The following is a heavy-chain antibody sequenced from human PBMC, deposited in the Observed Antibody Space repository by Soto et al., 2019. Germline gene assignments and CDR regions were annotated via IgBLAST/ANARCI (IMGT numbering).Heavy chain of an antibody. CDR3: ARDGVSATDYTWNYGPYFDY. Sequence: PGGSLRLSCAASGFTFSSYTIHWVRQAPGGGLEWGAVISYDGNNKFYADSVKGRFTISRDSSSQTLYLQMNSLRPDDTAMYYCARDGVSATDYTWNYGPYFDYWGPGALVTVSS. CDR1: GFTFSSYT. V-gene: IGHV3-30*03. CDR2: ISYDGNNK. J-gene: IGHJ4*02. D-gene: IGHD1-1*01.